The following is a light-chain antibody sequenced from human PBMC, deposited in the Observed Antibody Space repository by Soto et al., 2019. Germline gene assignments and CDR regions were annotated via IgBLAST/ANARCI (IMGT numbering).Light chain of an antibody. CDR3: QQRSKWPLT. J-gene: IGKJ4*01. Sequence: EIVLTQSPATLSMSPGERATLSCRASQSVSSYLAWLQQKPGQAPRLLIYDASNRATGIPARFSGSGSGTGFTLTISSLEPEDFAVYYCQQRSKWPLTFGGGTKVESK. CDR1: QSVSSY. V-gene: IGKV3-11*01. CDR2: DAS.